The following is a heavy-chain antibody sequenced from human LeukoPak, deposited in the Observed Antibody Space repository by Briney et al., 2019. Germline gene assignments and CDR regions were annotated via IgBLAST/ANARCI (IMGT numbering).Heavy chain of an antibody. D-gene: IGHD2/OR15-2a*01. CDR3: GRHECFYGIDEQDPLDY. CDR1: GGSISSRGYC. V-gene: IGHV4-39*01. CDR2: MYNSGSS. J-gene: IGHJ4*02. Sequence: SETLSLTCTVSGGSISSRGYCWGWIRQPPGKGLEWIATMYNSGSSYYNPSLKSRITISLDTSKNQFSLQLNSMTAADTAVYYCGRHECFYGIDEQDPLDYWGQGALVTVSS.